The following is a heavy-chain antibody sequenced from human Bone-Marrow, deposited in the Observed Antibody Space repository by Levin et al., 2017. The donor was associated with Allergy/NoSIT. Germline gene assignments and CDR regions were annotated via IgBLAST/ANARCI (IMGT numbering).Heavy chain of an antibody. D-gene: IGHD6-13*01. Sequence: PQTLSLTCTVSGGSIDSGAYYWSWIRQHPGKGLSSLAPPPSLFPPSSPPSLKSRVTISLDTSKNQFTLEVSSVTAADTSVYYCARGRDSSSWYSLLWFDPWGQGTLVTVSS. V-gene: IGHV4-31*03. CDR3: ARGRDSSSWYSLLWFDP. CDR2: PPSLFPP. CDR1: GGSIDSGAYY. J-gene: IGHJ5*02.